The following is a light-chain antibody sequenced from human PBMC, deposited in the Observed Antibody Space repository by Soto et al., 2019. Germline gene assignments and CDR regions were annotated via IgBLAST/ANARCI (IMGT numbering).Light chain of an antibody. J-gene: IGKJ2*01. CDR3: QQYSSSGYT. CDR2: GAS. CDR1: QSVSSSY. V-gene: IGKV3-20*01. Sequence: EIVLTQSPCTLSLSPGERATLSCRASQSVSSSYLAWYQQKPGQAPSLLIYGASTRATGIPDRFSGSGSGTDFTLTISRLEPEDFAVYYCQQYSSSGYTFGQGTKLEIK.